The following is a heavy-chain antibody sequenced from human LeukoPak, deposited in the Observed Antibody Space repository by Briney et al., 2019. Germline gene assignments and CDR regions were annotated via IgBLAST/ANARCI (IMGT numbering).Heavy chain of an antibody. Sequence: SETLSLTCTVSDGSMSSYFWSWIRQPPGKGLESVGYVYNTRSTNSHPSLKSRVAISIDTSTNQVSLKLNSVTAADTAVYYCARGVAATPYYFDYWGQGSLVTVAS. CDR2: VYNTRST. D-gene: IGHD2-15*01. CDR3: ARGVAATPYYFDY. J-gene: IGHJ4*02. V-gene: IGHV4-59*01. CDR1: DGSMSSYF.